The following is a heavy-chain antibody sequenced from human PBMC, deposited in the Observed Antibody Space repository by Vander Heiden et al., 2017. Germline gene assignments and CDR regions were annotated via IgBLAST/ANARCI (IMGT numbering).Heavy chain of an antibody. CDR3: ARGPEPGIAAAGTERDYYGMDV. D-gene: IGHD6-13*01. Sequence: QVQLQQWGAGLLKPSETLSLTCAVYGGSLSGYYWSWIRQPPGKGLEWIGEINHSGSTNYNPSLKSRVTISVDTSKNQFSLKLSSVTAADTAVYYCARGPEPGIAAAGTERDYYGMDVWGQGTTVTVSS. CDR2: INHSGST. V-gene: IGHV4-34*01. CDR1: GGSLSGYY. J-gene: IGHJ6*02.